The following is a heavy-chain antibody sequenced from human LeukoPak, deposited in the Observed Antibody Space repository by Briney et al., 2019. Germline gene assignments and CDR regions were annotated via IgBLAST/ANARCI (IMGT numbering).Heavy chain of an antibody. CDR2: ISYDGSNK. D-gene: IGHD1-7*01. V-gene: IGHV3-30*04. CDR1: GFTFSSYA. Sequence: GRSLRLSCAASGFTFSSYAMHWVRQAPGKGLEWVAVISYDGSNKYYADSVKGRFTISRDNSKNTLYLQMNSLRAEDTAVYYCAKPQYNWNYYFDYWGQGTLVTVSS. J-gene: IGHJ4*02. CDR3: AKPQYNWNYYFDY.